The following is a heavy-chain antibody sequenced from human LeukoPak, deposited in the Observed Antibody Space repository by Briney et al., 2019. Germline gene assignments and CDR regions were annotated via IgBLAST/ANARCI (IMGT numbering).Heavy chain of an antibody. CDR3: ARGRTIPGC. CDR1: GGSFSGYY. Sequence: SETLSLTCAVYGGSFSGYYWSWIRQPPGKGLEWIGEINHSGSTNYNPSLKSRVTISVDTSKNQFSLKLSSVTAADTAVYYCARGRTIPGCWGQGTLVTVSS. CDR2: INHSGST. V-gene: IGHV4-34*01. D-gene: IGHD6-19*01. J-gene: IGHJ4*02.